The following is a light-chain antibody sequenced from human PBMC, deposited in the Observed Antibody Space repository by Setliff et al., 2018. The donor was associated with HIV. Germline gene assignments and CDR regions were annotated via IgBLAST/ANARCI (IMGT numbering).Light chain of an antibody. CDR3: CPYSGGSTLFV. J-gene: IGLJ1*01. Sequence: QSVLTQPASVSGSLGQSITISCTGTSSDIGSYNLVSWYQQHPGKAPKLIISEVSNGPSGISSRFSGPKSGNTASLTISGLQTADEADYYCCPYSGGSTLFVFGPGTKVTVL. CDR1: SSDIGSYNL. CDR2: EVS. V-gene: IGLV2-23*02.